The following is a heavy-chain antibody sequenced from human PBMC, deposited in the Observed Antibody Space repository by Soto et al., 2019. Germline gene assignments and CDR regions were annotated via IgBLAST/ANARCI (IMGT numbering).Heavy chain of an antibody. CDR3: ARARWELLNNALDV. V-gene: IGHV3-7*01. CDR2: INHDGSET. Sequence: PGGSLRLSCAASGYTFSDYWMSWVRQARGKGLEWVANINHDGSETDYVDSLKGRFSISRDNARNSLYLQINSLRADDTALYYCARARWELLNNALDVWGQGTVVTVSS. J-gene: IGHJ3*01. CDR1: GYTFSDYW. D-gene: IGHD1-26*01.